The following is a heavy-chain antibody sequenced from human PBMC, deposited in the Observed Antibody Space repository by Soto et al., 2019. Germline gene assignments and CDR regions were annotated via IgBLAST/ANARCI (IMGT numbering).Heavy chain of an antibody. CDR2: IIPFFGTA. D-gene: IGHD4-17*01. V-gene: IGHV1-69*13. J-gene: IGHJ4*02. Sequence: ASLKVSCKTSGGTFSTFGISWVRQAPGQGLEWMGGIIPFFGTAEYSQKFEDRITITADESTNTVYMDLRSLTSEDTAIYYCARTAPMDAGDKYYYDFWGQGALVTVSS. CDR1: GGTFSTFG. CDR3: ARTAPMDAGDKYYYDF.